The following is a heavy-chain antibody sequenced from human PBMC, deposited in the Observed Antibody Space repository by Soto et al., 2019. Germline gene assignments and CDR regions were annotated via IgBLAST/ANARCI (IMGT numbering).Heavy chain of an antibody. CDR1: GYTFTSYA. Sequence: ASVKVSCKASGYTFTSYAMHWVRQAPGQRLEWMGWINAGNGNTKYSQKFQGRVTITRDTSASTAYMELSSLRSEDTAVYYCARDRTALITGTTNGMDVWGQGTTVTVSS. J-gene: IGHJ6*02. CDR2: INAGNGNT. CDR3: ARDRTALITGTTNGMDV. D-gene: IGHD1-20*01. V-gene: IGHV1-3*01.